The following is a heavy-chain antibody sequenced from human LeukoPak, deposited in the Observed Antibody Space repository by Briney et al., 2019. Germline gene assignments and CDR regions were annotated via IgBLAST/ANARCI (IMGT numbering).Heavy chain of an antibody. CDR1: GFTFSSYD. V-gene: IGHV3-13*01. CDR2: IGTAGDT. J-gene: IGHJ6*03. D-gene: IGHD4-11*01. Sequence: GGSLRLSCAASGFTFSSYDMHWVRQATGKGLEWVSAIGTAGDTYYPGSVKGRFTISRENAKNSLYLQMNSLRAGDTAVYYCARSADVYSNYYYYYYMDVWGKGTTVTVSS. CDR3: ARSADVYSNYYYYYYMDV.